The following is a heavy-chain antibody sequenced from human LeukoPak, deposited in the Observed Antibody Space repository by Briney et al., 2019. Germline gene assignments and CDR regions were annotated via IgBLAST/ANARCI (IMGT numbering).Heavy chain of an antibody. CDR2: ISSSGNYV. D-gene: IGHD1-7*01. CDR3: ARGPHYNWNYIGAIDY. Sequence: PGGSLRLSCAASGFTFSSYSMNWLRQAPGKGLEWVSAISSSGNYVYYADSVKGRFTIYSDNDKNSLYLQMNSLRAEDTAVYYCARGPHYNWNYIGAIDYWGQGTLVTVSS. V-gene: IGHV3-21*01. CDR1: GFTFSSYS. J-gene: IGHJ4*02.